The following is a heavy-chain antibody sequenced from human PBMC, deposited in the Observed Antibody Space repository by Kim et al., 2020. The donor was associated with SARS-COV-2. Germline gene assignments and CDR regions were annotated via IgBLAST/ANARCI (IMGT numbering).Heavy chain of an antibody. J-gene: IGHJ4*02. V-gene: IGHV3-23*01. CDR1: GFSFSSYG. CDR3: AKNRDSGWVSDY. Sequence: GGSLRLSCAASGFSFSSYGMTWVRQAPGKGLEWVSGITGYGTYTYYADSVKGRFTISRDSSKSTLYLQMNGLRAEDTAVYYCAKNRDSGWVSDYWGQGLLVTVSS. D-gene: IGHD6-19*01. CDR2: ITGYGTYT.